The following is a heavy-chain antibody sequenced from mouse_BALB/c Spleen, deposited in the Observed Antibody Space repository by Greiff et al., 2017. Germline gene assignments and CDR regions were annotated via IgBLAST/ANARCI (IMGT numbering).Heavy chain of an antibody. V-gene: IGHV5-4*02. CDR1: GFTFSDYY. CDR2: ISDGGSYT. D-gene: IGHD2-14*01. J-gene: IGHJ4*01. Sequence: EVNLVESGGGLVKPGGSLKLSCAASGFTFSDYYMYWVRQTPEKRLEWVATISDGGSYTYYPDSVKGRFTISRDNAKNNLYLQMSSLKSEDTAMYYCARGDRYGDAMDYWGQGTSVTVSS. CDR3: ARGDRYGDAMDY.